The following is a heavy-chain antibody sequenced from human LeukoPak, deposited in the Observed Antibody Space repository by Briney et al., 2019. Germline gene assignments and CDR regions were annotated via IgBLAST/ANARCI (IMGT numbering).Heavy chain of an antibody. CDR1: GFTFSNFW. Sequence: GGSLRLSCAASGFTFSNFWMNWVRQAPGKGLEWVSSISGSGGSTYYADFVRGRFSISRDNSKNTLSLQMNSLTAEDTAIYYCAIGGGISTPGHWGQGTLVTVSS. D-gene: IGHD6-13*01. CDR3: AIGGGISTPGH. J-gene: IGHJ4*02. V-gene: IGHV3-23*01. CDR2: ISGSGGST.